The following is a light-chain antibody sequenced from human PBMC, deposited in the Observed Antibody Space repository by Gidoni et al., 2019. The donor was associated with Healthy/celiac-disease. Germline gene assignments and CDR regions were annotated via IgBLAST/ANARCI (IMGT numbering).Light chain of an antibody. CDR2: EVS. V-gene: IGKV2-29*03. J-gene: IGKJ1*01. CDR3: MQGTQVPPT. Sequence: DSVMTQTPLSLSVTPGQPASISCKSSQSLLHSDEKTHLFWYLQKPGQSPQVLIYEVSRRSSGVPERLSGSGSGTDFTLKISRVEAEDVGLYYCMQGTQVPPTFGLGTKVEIK. CDR1: QSLLHSDEKTH.